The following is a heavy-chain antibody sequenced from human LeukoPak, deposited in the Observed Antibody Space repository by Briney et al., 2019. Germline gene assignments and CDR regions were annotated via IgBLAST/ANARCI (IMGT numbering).Heavy chain of an antibody. CDR2: IYYSGST. D-gene: IGHD6-13*01. CDR3: ARETHSSSSALWDY. V-gene: IGHV4-59*12. CDR1: AGSISSYY. Sequence: ASETLSLTCTVSAGSISSYYWSWIRQPPGKGLEWIGCIYYSGSTNYNPSLKSRVTISVDTSKNQFSLKLSSVTAADTAVYYCARETHSSSSALWDYWGQGTLVTVSS. J-gene: IGHJ4*02.